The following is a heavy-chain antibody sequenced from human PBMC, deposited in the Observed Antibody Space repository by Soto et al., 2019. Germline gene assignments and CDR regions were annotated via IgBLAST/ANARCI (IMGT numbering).Heavy chain of an antibody. V-gene: IGHV4-31*03. CDR1: GDSISSGDYY. CDR2: IYYSGST. D-gene: IGHD3-10*01. J-gene: IGHJ4*02. Sequence: QVQLQESGPGLVKPPQTLSLTCSISGDSISSGDYYWSWIRQHPGKGLEWIGYIYYSGSTYYNPSLKSRVTISVDTSKNHFSLKLSSVTAAVTAVYYCARVLVRGVARFDYWGQGTLVTVSS. CDR3: ARVLVRGVARFDY.